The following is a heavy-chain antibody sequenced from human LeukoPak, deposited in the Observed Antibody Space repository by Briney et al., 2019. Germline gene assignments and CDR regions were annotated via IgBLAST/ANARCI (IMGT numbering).Heavy chain of an antibody. CDR1: GGSIKNYY. Sequence: VKPSETLSLTCTASGGSIKNYYWTWIRQPPGKGLEWIGYIYYSGSTSSNPSLKSRVTISVDTSKNQFSLRLKYVTVADTAVYYLARDVPGGTGYREVGEKGPTATFPWG. D-gene: IGHD3-10*01. CDR3: ARDVPGGTGYREVGEKGPTATFP. CDR2: IYYSGST. J-gene: IGHJ5*02. V-gene: IGHV4-59*01.